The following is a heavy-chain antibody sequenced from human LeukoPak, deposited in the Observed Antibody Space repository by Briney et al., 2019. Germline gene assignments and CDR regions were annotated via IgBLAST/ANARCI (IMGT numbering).Heavy chain of an antibody. CDR1: GGSISSYY. Sequence: PSETLSLTCTVSGGSISSYYWSWIRQPPGKGLEWIGEINHSGSTNYNPSLKSRVTISVDTSKNQFSLKLSSVTAADTAVYYCARGQISGYCLDYWGQGTLVTVSS. CDR2: INHSGST. D-gene: IGHD3-22*01. V-gene: IGHV4-34*01. CDR3: ARGQISGYCLDY. J-gene: IGHJ4*02.